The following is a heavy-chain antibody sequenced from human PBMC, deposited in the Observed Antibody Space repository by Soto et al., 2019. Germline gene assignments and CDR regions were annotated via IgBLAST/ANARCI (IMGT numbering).Heavy chain of an antibody. V-gene: IGHV4-59*01. CDR2: FSDSGGT. D-gene: IGHD3-3*01. CDR3: ARRWSGTDY. CDR1: GGSINNYY. J-gene: IGHJ4*02. Sequence: QVQLQESGPGLVKPSETLSLTCTVSGGSINNYYWNWIRQPPGKGLEWIGYFSDSGGTNYNPSLQSRVTISVDTSKHQFFLKLTSVTAADTAVYYCARRWSGTDYWGQGTLVTVSS.